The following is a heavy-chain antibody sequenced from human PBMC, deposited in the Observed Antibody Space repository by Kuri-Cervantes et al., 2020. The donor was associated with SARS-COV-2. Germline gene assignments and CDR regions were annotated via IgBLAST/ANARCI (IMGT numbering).Heavy chain of an antibody. CDR1: GGSISSGGYY. J-gene: IGHJ4*02. D-gene: IGHD3-16*01. CDR2: IYYSGST. V-gene: IGHV4-31*03. Sequence: SETLSLTCTVSGGSISSGGYYWSWIRQHPGKGLEWIGYIYYSGSTYYNPSLKSRVTISVDTSKNQFSLKLCSVTAADTAVYYCARLLVWGSYYFDYWGQGTLVTVSS. CDR3: ARLLVWGSYYFDY.